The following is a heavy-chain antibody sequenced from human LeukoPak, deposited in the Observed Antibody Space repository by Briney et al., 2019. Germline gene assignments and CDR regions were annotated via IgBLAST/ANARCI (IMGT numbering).Heavy chain of an antibody. D-gene: IGHD3-22*01. Sequence: GGSLRLSCAASGFTFSSYAMHWVRQAPGKGLEWVAVISYDGSNKYYADSVKGRFTISRDNSKNTLYLQMNSLRAEDTAVYYCARDSSLHYYDSSGPDYWGQGTLVTVSS. CDR3: ARDSSLHYYDSSGPDY. CDR1: GFTFSSYA. V-gene: IGHV3-30-3*01. CDR2: ISYDGSNK. J-gene: IGHJ4*02.